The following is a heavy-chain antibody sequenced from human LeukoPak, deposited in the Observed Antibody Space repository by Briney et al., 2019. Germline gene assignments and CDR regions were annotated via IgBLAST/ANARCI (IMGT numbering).Heavy chain of an antibody. CDR1: GFSLDYYA. CDR3: LKDMGFDLLKDAFEM. Sequence: GGSLRLSCVGSGFSLDYYAMHWVRQAPGKGLEWVSSIAWDSGNTAYGDSVKGRFTISRDNAKNSLYLQMNSLRPEDTAFYYCLKDMGFDLLKDAFEMWGRGTLVTVSS. J-gene: IGHJ3*02. CDR2: IAWDSGNT. V-gene: IGHV3-9*01. D-gene: IGHD1-26*01.